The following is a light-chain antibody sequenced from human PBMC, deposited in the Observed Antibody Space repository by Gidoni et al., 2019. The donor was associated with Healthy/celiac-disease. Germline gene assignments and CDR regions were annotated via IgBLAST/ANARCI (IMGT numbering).Light chain of an antibody. CDR1: SSNIGNNY. J-gene: IGLJ1*01. CDR3: VPWDSSLSAHSV. Sequence: QDVLKQQPSVSAAPGQKVTISCSGSSSNIGNNYVSWYQQLPGTAPKLLIYDNNKRPSGIPARFSCSKSGTSATLGITGLQPGDEADYYCVPWDSSLSAHSVFGPGTKVTVL. V-gene: IGLV1-51*01. CDR2: DNN.